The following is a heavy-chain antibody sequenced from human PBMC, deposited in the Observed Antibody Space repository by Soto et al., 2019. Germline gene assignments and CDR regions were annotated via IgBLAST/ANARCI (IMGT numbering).Heavy chain of an antibody. CDR2: IYYSGST. CDR3: ARAYCGGDCYSGNWFDP. CDR1: GGSVSSGSYY. D-gene: IGHD2-21*02. J-gene: IGHJ5*02. Sequence: SETLSLTCTVSGGSVSSGSYYWSWIRQPPGKGLEWIGYIYYSGSTNYNPSLKSRVTISVDTSKNQFSLKLSSVTAADTAVYYCARAYCGGDCYSGNWFDPWGQGTLVTVSP. V-gene: IGHV4-61*01.